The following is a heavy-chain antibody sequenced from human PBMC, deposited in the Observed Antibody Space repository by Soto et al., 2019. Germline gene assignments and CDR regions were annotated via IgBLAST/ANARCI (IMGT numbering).Heavy chain of an antibody. CDR1: GGSISSGDYY. CDR2: IYYSGST. CDR3: ARVAATTLYYFDY. V-gene: IGHV4-30-4*01. Sequence: QVQLQESGPGLVKPSQTLSLTCTVSGGSISSGDYYWSWIRQPPGKGLERIGYIYYSGSTYYNPSLKRRVTISVDTSKTQFSLKLSSVTAADTAVYYCARVAATTLYYFDYWGQGTLVTVSS. J-gene: IGHJ4*02. D-gene: IGHD5-12*01.